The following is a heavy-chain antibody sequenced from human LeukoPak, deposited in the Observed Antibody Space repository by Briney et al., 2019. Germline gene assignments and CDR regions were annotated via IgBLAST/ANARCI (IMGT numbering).Heavy chain of an antibody. J-gene: IGHJ4*02. CDR2: IKSKTDGGTT. CDR1: GFTFSNAW. V-gene: IGHV3-15*01. D-gene: IGHD3-10*01. CDR3: TTGGRKPVLYYYGSGSLCFDY. Sequence: PGGSLRLSCAASGFTFSNAWMSWVRQAPGKGLEWVGRIKSKTDGGTTDYAAPVKGRFTISRDDSKNTLYLQMNSLKTEDTAVYYCTTGGRKPVLYYYGSGSLCFDYWGQGTLVTVSS.